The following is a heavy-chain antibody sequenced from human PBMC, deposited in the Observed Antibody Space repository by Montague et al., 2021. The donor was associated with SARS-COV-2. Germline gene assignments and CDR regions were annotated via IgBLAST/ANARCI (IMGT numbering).Heavy chain of an antibody. J-gene: IGHJ4*02. Sequence: SETLSLTCTVSGGSISSQTSCWGWVRLPPGKGLEWIGSICYSGMAHYTPSLKSRLIISLDTSKNQFSLKLSSVTAADTAVYYCASRGAGWFGSNPERFDYWGQGTLVTVSS. D-gene: IGHD3-10*01. CDR1: GGSISSQTSC. CDR3: ASRGAGWFGSNPERFDY. V-gene: IGHV4-39*07. CDR2: ICYSGMA.